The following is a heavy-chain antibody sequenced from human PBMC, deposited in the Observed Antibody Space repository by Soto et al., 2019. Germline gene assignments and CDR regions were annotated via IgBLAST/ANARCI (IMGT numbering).Heavy chain of an antibody. CDR2: IYPGDSDT. V-gene: IGHV5-51*01. J-gene: IGHJ6*02. Sequence: LGESLKISCKGSGYSFTSYWIGWVRQMPGKGLEWMGIIYPGDSDTRYSPSFQGQVTISADKSISTAYLQWSSLKASDTAMYYCARAGYCSGGSCYYYYYYGMDVWGQGTTVTVSS. CDR3: ARAGYCSGGSCYYYYYYGMDV. D-gene: IGHD2-15*01. CDR1: GYSFTSYW.